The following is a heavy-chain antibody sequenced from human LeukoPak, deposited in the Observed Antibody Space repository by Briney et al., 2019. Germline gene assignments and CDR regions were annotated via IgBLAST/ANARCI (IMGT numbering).Heavy chain of an antibody. CDR3: ARRFWYYDSSGLANYFDY. J-gene: IGHJ4*02. Sequence: PSETLSLTCTVSGGSISSSSYYWGWIRQPPGKGLEWIGIIYYSGSTYYNPSLKSRVTISVDTSKNQFSLKLSSVTAADTAVYYCARRFWYYDSSGLANYFDYWGQGTLVTVSS. CDR2: IYYSGST. CDR1: GGSISSSSYY. D-gene: IGHD3-22*01. V-gene: IGHV4-39*07.